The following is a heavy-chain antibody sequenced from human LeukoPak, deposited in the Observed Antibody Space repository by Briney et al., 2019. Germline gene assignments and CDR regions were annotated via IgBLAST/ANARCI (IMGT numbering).Heavy chain of an antibody. CDR3: ALSPYYYDSSGLTPFFDY. Sequence: GGSLRLYCEGSGFTFRTYWMTWVRQAPGKGLEWVAVISYDGSNKYYADSVKGRFTISRDNSKNTLYLQMNSLRAEDTAVYYCALSPYYYDSSGLTPFFDYWGQGTLVTVSS. V-gene: IGHV3-30-3*01. CDR1: GFTFRTYW. J-gene: IGHJ4*02. D-gene: IGHD3-22*01. CDR2: ISYDGSNK.